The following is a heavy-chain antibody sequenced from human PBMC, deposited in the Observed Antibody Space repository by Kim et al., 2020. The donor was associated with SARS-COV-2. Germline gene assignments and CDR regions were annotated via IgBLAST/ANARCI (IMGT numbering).Heavy chain of an antibody. V-gene: IGHV4-59*08. CDR1: GGSISSYY. J-gene: IGHJ4*02. CDR3: ARHGGGIAVAGTLDY. CDR2: IYYSGST. D-gene: IGHD6-19*01. Sequence: SETLSLTCTVSGGSISSYYWSWIRQPPGKGLEWIGYIYYSGSTNYNPSLKSRVTISVDTSKNQFSLKLSSVTAADTAVYYCARHGGGIAVAGTLDYWGQGTLVTVSS.